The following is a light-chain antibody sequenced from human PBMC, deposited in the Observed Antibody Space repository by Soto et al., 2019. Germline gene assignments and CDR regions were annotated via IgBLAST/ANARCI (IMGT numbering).Light chain of an antibody. CDR2: AAS. CDR3: QQSYNGXPIP. Sequence: IQMTQSPSSLSASVLDRVTITCRAVQIIFSSFNWYQQRPGKDPTLLIYAASIFQSGVPSRFRGSGYGTDFALTVTSMQPEYFATYYSQQSYNGXPIPFGQGTRLXI. CDR1: QIIFSS. V-gene: IGKV1-39*01. J-gene: IGKJ5*01.